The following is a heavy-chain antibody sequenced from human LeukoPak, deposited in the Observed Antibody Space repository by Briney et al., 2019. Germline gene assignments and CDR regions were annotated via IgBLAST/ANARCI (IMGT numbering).Heavy chain of an antibody. CDR1: GFTFSSYA. V-gene: IGHV3-23*01. D-gene: IGHD3-22*01. CDR3: AKDLYYDSSGYTFDY. Sequence: GRSLRLSCAASGFTFSSYAMGWVRQAPGKGLECVSANTGSGGGTYYADSVKGRFTISRDNSKNTLYLQMNSLRAEDTAVYYCAKDLYYDSSGYTFDYWGQGTLVTVSS. CDR2: NTGSGGGT. J-gene: IGHJ4*02.